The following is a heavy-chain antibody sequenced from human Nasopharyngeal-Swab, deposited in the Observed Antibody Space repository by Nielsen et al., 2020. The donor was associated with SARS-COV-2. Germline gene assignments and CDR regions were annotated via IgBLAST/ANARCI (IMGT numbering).Heavy chain of an antibody. Sequence: ASVKVSCKVSGYTFTELSMHWVRQAPGKGLEWMGGFDPEDGETIYAQKFQGRVTMTEDTSTDTAYMELSSLRSEDTAVYYCATFPAVYSSGWYPFDYWGQGTLVTVSS. V-gene: IGHV1-24*01. J-gene: IGHJ4*02. CDR3: ATFPAVYSSGWYPFDY. D-gene: IGHD6-19*01. CDR2: FDPEDGET. CDR1: GYTFTELS.